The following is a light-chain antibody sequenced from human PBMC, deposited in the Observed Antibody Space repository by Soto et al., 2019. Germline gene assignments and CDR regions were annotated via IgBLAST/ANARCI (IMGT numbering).Light chain of an antibody. CDR2: DAS. CDR3: QHYSTRSGVT. Sequence: IPMTQSPSTLSASVGDRVIITCRASQDISGWLAWYQQKPGKAPKLLIFDASSLEDGVPSRFSGSGSGTEFTLTVSNLQSDDFATYYCQHYSTRSGVTFGGGTKVEI. V-gene: IGKV1-5*01. CDR1: QDISGW. J-gene: IGKJ4*01.